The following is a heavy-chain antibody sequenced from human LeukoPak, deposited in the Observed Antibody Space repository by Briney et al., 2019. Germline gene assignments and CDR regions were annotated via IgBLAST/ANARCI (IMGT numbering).Heavy chain of an antibody. D-gene: IGHD5-18*01. V-gene: IGHV4-59*08. J-gene: IGHJ4*02. CDR1: GGSISSYY. CDR2: IYYSGST. CDR3: ARQGRYSYGYPGY. Sequence: SETLSLTCTVSGGSISSYYWSWIRQPPGKGLEWIGYIYYSGSTNYNPSLKSRVTISVDTSKNQFSLKLSSVTAADTAVYYCARQGRYSYGYPGYWGQGTLVTVSS.